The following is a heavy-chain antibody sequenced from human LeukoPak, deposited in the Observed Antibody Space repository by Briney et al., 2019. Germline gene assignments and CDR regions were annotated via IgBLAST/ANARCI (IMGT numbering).Heavy chain of an antibody. CDR1: GGSFSGYY. D-gene: IGHD3-22*01. CDR2: IYYSGST. J-gene: IGHJ3*02. Sequence: SETLSLTCAVYGGSFSGYYWGWIRQHPGKGLEWIGYIYYSGSTYYNPSLKSRVTISVDTSKNQFSLKLSSVTAADTAVYYCARSPLNYYDSSGYYCFDIWGQGTMVTVSS. V-gene: IGHV4-31*11. CDR3: ARSPLNYYDSSGYYCFDI.